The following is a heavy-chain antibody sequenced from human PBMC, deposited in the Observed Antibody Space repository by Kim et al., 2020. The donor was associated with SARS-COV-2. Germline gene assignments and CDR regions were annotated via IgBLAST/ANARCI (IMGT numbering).Heavy chain of an antibody. J-gene: IGHJ3*01. CDR1: GFTFSYYA. D-gene: IGHD6-19*01. CDR3: AEDGSGWAFDV. CDR2: ISGSGGSA. Sequence: GGSLRLSCAVSGFTFSYYAMSWVRQAPGKGLEWVSGISGSGGSAWYPDSVKGRFTISRDNSKNTLYLQMNSLRAEDTAVYYCAEDGSGWAFDVWGQGTMVTVSS. V-gene: IGHV3-23*01.